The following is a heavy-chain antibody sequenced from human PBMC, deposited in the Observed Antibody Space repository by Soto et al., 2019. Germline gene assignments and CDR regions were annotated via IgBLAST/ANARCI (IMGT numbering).Heavy chain of an antibody. Sequence: EVQVLESGGGLVQPGGSLRLSCVVSVFPFGANAMSWVRQAPGKGLEWVSGLSNTGRRTSYADSVKGRFNISRDNSENTVDLQMNSLRVEDTAVYYCATEMGATQGPFDNWGQGTLGTVSS. D-gene: IGHD1-26*01. CDR3: ATEMGATQGPFDN. CDR2: LSNTGRRT. CDR1: VFPFGANA. V-gene: IGHV3-23*01. J-gene: IGHJ4*02.